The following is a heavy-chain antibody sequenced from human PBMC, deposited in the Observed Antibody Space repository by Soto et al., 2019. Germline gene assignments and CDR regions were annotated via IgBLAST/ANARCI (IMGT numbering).Heavy chain of an antibody. CDR2: INAGNGNT. V-gene: IGHV1-3*01. D-gene: IGHD3-22*01. J-gene: IGHJ4*02. CDR1: GYTFTSYA. Sequence: QVQLVQSGAEVKKPGASVKVSCKASGYTFTSYAMHWVRQAPGQRLEWMGWINAGNGNTKYSQKFQDRVTITRDTSASTAYMELSSLRSEDTAVYYCARVSGYYDSDYWGQGTLVTVSS. CDR3: ARVSGYYDSDY.